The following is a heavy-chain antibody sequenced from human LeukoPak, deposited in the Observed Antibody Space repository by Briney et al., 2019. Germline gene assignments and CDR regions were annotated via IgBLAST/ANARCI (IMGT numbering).Heavy chain of an antibody. CDR3: ARGGHHAVDY. V-gene: IGHV4-61*08. CDR1: GGSMTSGDYY. CDR2: S. D-gene: IGHD1-14*01. J-gene: IGHJ4*02. Sequence: SETLSLTCTVSGGSMTSGDYYWGWIRQSPGTGLQWIGTSYQGASLKSRVTISVDTSKNQFSLKLSSVTAADTAVYYCARGGHHAVDYWGQGTLVTVSS.